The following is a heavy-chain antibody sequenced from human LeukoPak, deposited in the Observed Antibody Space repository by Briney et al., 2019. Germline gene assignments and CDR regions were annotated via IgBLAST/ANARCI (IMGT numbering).Heavy chain of an antibody. CDR2: VYYIGTT. J-gene: IGHJ5*02. V-gene: IGHV4-61*05. CDR1: GGSISSSNYY. CDR3: ARNTSSSPWFDP. D-gene: IGHD6-6*01. Sequence: PSETLSLTCTVSGGSISSSNYYWGWIRQPPTKGLEWIGNVYYIGTTSYNSSLKSRVTISVDISKNHFSLEVTSVTAADTAVYFCARNTSSSPWFDPWGQGTLVTVSS.